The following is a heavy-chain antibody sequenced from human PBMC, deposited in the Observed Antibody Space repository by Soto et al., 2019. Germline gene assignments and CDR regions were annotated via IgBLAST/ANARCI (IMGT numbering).Heavy chain of an antibody. Sequence: QITLNESGPTQVKPRQTLTLTCTFSGFSLTTSGVGVGWIRQSPAKAPEWLALIYWDDDKRYSPSLKSRLTNTKDTSKNQVVLTMADLDPADTATYYCAHRVLRTVFGLVTTTAIYFDFWGQGTPVAVSS. CDR2: IYWDDDK. CDR1: GFSLTTSGVG. CDR3: AHRVLRTVFGLVTTTAIYFDF. D-gene: IGHD3-3*01. V-gene: IGHV2-5*02. J-gene: IGHJ4*02.